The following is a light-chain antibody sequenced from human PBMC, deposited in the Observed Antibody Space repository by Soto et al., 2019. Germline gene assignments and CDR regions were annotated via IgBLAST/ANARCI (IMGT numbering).Light chain of an antibody. CDR2: GNS. V-gene: IGLV1-40*01. Sequence: QPVLTQPPSVSGAPGQRVTISCTGSSSNIGAGYDVHWYQQLPGTAPKLLISGNSNRPSGVPDRFSGSKSGTSASLAITGLQAEDEADYSCQSYDSSLSALFGTGTKLTVL. J-gene: IGLJ1*01. CDR1: SSNIGAGYD. CDR3: QSYDSSLSAL.